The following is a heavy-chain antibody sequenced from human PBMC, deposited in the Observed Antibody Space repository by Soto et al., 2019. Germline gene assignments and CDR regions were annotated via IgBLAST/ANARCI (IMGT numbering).Heavy chain of an antibody. CDR1: AYPRTIYG. D-gene: IGHD5-12*01. CDR2: ISAYNGNT. Sequence: VKGSCTASAYPRTIYGISLERQAPGQGLEWMGWISAYNGNTNYAQKLQGRVTMTTDTSTRKAYMELRSLRSDDTAVYYCARALLVATIDYWGQGTLVTVSS. CDR3: ARALLVATIDY. V-gene: IGHV1-18*04. J-gene: IGHJ4*02.